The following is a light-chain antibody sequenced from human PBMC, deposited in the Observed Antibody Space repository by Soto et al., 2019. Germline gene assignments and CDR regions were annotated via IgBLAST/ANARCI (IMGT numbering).Light chain of an antibody. CDR3: SSYAGSNNVV. Sequence: QSALTQPPSASGSPGQSVTISCTGTSSDVGGYNYVSWYQQHPGRAPKVIIYEVSQRPSEVPDRFSGSKSGNTASLTVSGLQAEDEADYYGSSYAGSNNVVFGGGTKLTVL. CDR1: SSDVGGYNY. J-gene: IGLJ2*01. CDR2: EVS. V-gene: IGLV2-8*01.